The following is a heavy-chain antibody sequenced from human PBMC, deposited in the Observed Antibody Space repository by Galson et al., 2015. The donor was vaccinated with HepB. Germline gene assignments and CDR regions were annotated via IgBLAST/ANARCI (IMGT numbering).Heavy chain of an antibody. CDR3: AAGYYYDSSGYHY. CDR2: IVVGSGNT. CDR1: GFTFTSSA. Sequence: SVKVSCKASGFTFTSSAMQWVRQARGQRLEWIGWIVVGSGNTNYAQKFQERVTITRDMSTSTAYMELSSLRSEDTAVYYCAAGYYYDSSGYHYWGQGILVTVSS. V-gene: IGHV1-58*02. J-gene: IGHJ4*02. D-gene: IGHD3-22*01.